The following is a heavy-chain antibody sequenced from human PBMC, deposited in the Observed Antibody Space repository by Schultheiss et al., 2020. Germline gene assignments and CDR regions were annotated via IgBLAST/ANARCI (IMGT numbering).Heavy chain of an antibody. J-gene: IGHJ4*02. CDR2: IIPILGIE. CDR3: ARTIAAAGKGGYFDY. V-gene: IGHV1-69*04. D-gene: IGHD6-13*01. CDR1: GYTFTSYG. Sequence: SVKVSCKASGYTFTSYGISWVRQAPGQGLEWMGRIIPILGIENYAQKFQGWVTVTADKSTSTAYMELSSLRSEDTAVYYCARTIAAAGKGGYFDYWGQGTLVTVSS.